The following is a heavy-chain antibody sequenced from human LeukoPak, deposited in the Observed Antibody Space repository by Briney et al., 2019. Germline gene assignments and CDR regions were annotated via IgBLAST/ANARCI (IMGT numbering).Heavy chain of an antibody. V-gene: IGHV4-34*01. Sequence: SETLSLTCAVYGGSFSGYYWSWIRQPPGKGVEWIGEINHSGSTNYNPSLKSRVTISVDTSKNQFSLKLSSVTAADTAVYYCARGSAGTYDTYYYYGMDVWGQGTTVTVSS. CDR1: GGSFSGYY. CDR2: INHSGST. J-gene: IGHJ6*02. D-gene: IGHD6-13*01. CDR3: ARGSAGTYDTYYYYGMDV.